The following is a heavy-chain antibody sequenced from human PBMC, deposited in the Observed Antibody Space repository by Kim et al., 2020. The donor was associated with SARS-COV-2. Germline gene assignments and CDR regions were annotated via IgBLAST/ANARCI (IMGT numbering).Heavy chain of an antibody. D-gene: IGHD3-22*01. CDR2: IYTSGST. CDR1: GGSVSSYY. J-gene: IGHJ6*02. CDR3: AREFGEWLLLIGDYYYYGMHV. Sequence: SETLSLTCTVSGGSVSSYYWSWIRQPAGKGLEWIGRIYTSGSTNYNPSLKSRVTMSLDTSQNQFSLKLSSVTAADTAVYYCAREFGEWLLLIGDYYYYGMHVWGQGATVTVSS. V-gene: IGHV4-4*07.